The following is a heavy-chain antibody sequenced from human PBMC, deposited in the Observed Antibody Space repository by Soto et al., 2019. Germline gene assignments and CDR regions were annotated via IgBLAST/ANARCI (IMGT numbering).Heavy chain of an antibody. CDR3: ARGQWQDTGWYSVDS. V-gene: IGHV1-18*04. Sequence: QVQLVQSGAEVKRPGASVMLACKASGYTLTSYGISWVRQAPGQGLEWMGWISTYNGDTNYARKTQGRVTLTTDTSTNTAYMELRSLRTVDNAVYYYARGQWQDTGWYSVDSLGQCTLVIVS. CDR1: GYTLTSYG. J-gene: IGHJ5*01. CDR2: ISTYNGDT. D-gene: IGHD6-19*01.